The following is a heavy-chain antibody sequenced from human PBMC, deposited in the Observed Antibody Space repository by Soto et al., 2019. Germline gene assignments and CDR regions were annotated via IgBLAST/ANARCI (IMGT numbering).Heavy chain of an antibody. J-gene: IGHJ4*02. CDR1: GGSISSYY. Sequence: SETLSLTCTVSGGSISSYYWSWIRQPPGKGLEWIGYIYYSGSTNYNPSLKSRVTISVDTSKNQFSLKLSSVTAADTAVYYCARRNYDILTGYYPRDYYFDYWAQGTLVTVSS. D-gene: IGHD3-9*01. CDR2: IYYSGST. CDR3: ARRNYDILTGYYPRDYYFDY. V-gene: IGHV4-59*08.